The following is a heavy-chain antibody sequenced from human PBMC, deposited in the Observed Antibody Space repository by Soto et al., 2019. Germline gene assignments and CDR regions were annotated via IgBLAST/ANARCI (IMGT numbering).Heavy chain of an antibody. CDR1: GFTFTSSA. Sequence: ASVKVSCKASGFTFTSSAVQWVRQARGQRLEWIGWIVVGSGNTNYAQKFQERVTITRDMSTSTAYMELSSLRSEDTAVYYCAAGRSYSSSWYYYYGMDVWGQGTTVTVSS. CDR3: AAGRSYSSSWYYYYGMDV. CDR2: IVVGSGNT. D-gene: IGHD6-13*01. J-gene: IGHJ6*02. V-gene: IGHV1-58*01.